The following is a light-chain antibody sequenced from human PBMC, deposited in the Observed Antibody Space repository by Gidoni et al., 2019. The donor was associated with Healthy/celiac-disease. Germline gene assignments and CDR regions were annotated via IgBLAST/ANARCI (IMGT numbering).Light chain of an antibody. CDR1: SSNIGAGYD. CDR3: QSYDSSLSPVV. Sequence: QSVLTQPPSVSGAPGQRVTISCTGSSSNIGAGYDVHWYQPLPGTAPKLLIYANSNRPSGVPDRFSGSKSGTSASLAITGLQAEDEADYYCQSYDSSLSPVVFGGGTKLTVL. J-gene: IGLJ2*01. CDR2: ANS. V-gene: IGLV1-40*01.